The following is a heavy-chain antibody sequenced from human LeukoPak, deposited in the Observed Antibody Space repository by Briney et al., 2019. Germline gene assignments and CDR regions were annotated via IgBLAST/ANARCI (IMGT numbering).Heavy chain of an antibody. D-gene: IGHD5-12*01. Sequence: GGSLRLSCAASGFTFSTYAMSWVRQAPGKGLEWVSAISGSGDSTYYADSVEGRCTISRDNSKDALYLQMNSLRAEDTAVYYCARVGYSGYDYDYWGQGTLVTVSS. CDR3: ARVGYSGYDYDY. CDR2: ISGSGDST. CDR1: GFTFSTYA. V-gene: IGHV3-23*01. J-gene: IGHJ4*02.